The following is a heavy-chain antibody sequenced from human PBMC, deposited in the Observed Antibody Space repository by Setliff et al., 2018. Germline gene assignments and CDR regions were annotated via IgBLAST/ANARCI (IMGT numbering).Heavy chain of an antibody. J-gene: IGHJ3*02. D-gene: IGHD1-1*01. CDR2: INQSGSG. CDR3: RQAVVGRDVFDI. Sequence: SETLSLTCNVYGGSFDTYYWSWIHQPPGKGLEWFGEINQSGSGDYNPSFKGRVTISVDTSKKQFSLTLTSVTAADTALYYCRQAVVGRDVFDIWGQGTVVTVSS. V-gene: IGHV4-34*01. CDR1: GGSFDTYY.